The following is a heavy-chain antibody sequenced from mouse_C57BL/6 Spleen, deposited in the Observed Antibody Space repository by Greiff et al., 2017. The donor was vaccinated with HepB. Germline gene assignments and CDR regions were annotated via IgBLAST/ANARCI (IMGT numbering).Heavy chain of an antibody. CDR2: IYPGDGDT. V-gene: IGHV1-82*01. CDR3: ARRRYDGYYDY. J-gene: IGHJ2*01. D-gene: IGHD2-3*01. CDR1: GYAFSSSW. Sequence: QVQLKESGPELVKPGASVKISCKASGYAFSSSWMNWVKQRPGKGLEWIGRIYPGDGDTNYNGKFKGKATLTADKSSSTAYMQLSSLTSEDSAVYFCARRRYDGYYDYWGQGTTLTVSS.